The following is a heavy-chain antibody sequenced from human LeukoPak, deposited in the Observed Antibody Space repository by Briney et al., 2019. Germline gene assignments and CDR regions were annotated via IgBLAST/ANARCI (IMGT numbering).Heavy chain of an antibody. J-gene: IGHJ3*02. CDR1: GYTFTSYG. CDR3: ARDETYYYDSSGYYPSGHDAFDI. V-gene: IGHV1-18*01. D-gene: IGHD3-22*01. CDR2: ISAYNGNT. Sequence: ASVKVSCKASGYTFTSYGISWVRQAPGQGLEWMGWISAYNGNTNYAQKLQGRVTMTTDTSTSPAYMELRSLRSDDTAVYYCARDETYYYDSSGYYPSGHDAFDIWGQGTMVTVSS.